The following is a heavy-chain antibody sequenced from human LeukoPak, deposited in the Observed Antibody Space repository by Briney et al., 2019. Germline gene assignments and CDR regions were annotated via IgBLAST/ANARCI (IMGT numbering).Heavy chain of an antibody. CDR1: GATFSSYA. CDR3: ARGLNYYDSSGYYYDRDGFD. D-gene: IGHD3-22*01. J-gene: IGHJ4*02. V-gene: IGHV1-69*05. Sequence: GSSVKVSCKASGATFSSYAIRWLGQAPRQGLEWMGRIIPIFGTANYAQKFQGRVTITTDESTSTAYMELSSLRSEDTAVYYCARGLNYYDSSGYYYDRDGFDWGQGTLVTVSS. CDR2: IIPIFGTA.